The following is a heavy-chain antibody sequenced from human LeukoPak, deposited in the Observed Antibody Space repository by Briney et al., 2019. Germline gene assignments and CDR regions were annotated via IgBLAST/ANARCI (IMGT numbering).Heavy chain of an antibody. Sequence: ASVKVSCKASGYTFTGYYMHWVRQAPGQGLEWMGWINPNSGGTNYAQKFQGGVTMTRDTSISTAYMELSRLRSDDTAVCYCARGDFWSGYLSDYWGQGTLVTVSS. CDR2: INPNSGGT. D-gene: IGHD3-3*01. CDR1: GYTFTGYY. V-gene: IGHV1-2*02. J-gene: IGHJ4*02. CDR3: ARGDFWSGYLSDY.